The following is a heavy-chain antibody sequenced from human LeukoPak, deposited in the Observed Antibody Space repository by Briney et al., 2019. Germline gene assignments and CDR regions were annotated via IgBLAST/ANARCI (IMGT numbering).Heavy chain of an antibody. V-gene: IGHV3-23*01. Sequence: PGGSLRLSCAASGFTFSSHAMSWVRPAPGKRLEWVSASSGSGGSTYYADSVKGRFTISRDNSKNTLYLQMNSLRAEDTVVYYRPKTAYDILTGYDSWFDPWGQGTLVTVSS. J-gene: IGHJ5*02. CDR1: GFTFSSHA. CDR2: SSGSGGST. D-gene: IGHD3-9*01. CDR3: PKTAYDILTGYDSWFDP.